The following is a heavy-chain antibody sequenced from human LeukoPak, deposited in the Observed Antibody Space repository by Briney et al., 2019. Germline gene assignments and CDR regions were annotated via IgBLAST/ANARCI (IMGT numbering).Heavy chain of an antibody. V-gene: IGHV1-2*02. CDR2: INPNTCDT. CDR1: GYTFTGYY. J-gene: IGHJ4*02. Sequence: ASVKVSCKASGYTFTGYYMHWVRKTPGQGLAWMGWINPNTCDTNYGRKVQGRVTMHNVTSINTAYMELRSLRCDDTAQYYCARSRRVGNGEYPDYWGQGTLVSVSS. D-gene: IGHD3-10*01. CDR3: ARSRRVGNGEYPDY.